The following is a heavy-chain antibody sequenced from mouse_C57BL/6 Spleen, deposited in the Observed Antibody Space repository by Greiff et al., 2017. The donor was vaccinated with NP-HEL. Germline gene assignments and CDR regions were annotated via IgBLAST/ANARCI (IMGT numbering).Heavy chain of an antibody. D-gene: IGHD3-1*01. Sequence: EESGPGLVKPSQSLSLTCSVTGYSITSGYYWNWIRQFPGNKLEWMGYISYDGSNNYNPSLKNRISITRDTSKNQFFLKLNSVTTEDTATYYCARKGLTGAMDYWGQGTSVTVSS. CDR1: GYSITSGYY. CDR2: ISYDGSN. V-gene: IGHV3-6*01. CDR3: ARKGLTGAMDY. J-gene: IGHJ4*01.